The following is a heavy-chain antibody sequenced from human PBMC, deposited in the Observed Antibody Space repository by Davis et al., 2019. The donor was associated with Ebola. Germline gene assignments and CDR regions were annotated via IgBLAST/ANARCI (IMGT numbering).Heavy chain of an antibody. J-gene: IGHJ5*02. CDR1: GFTFSSYA. Sequence: PAGSLRLSCAASGFTFSSYAMHWVRQAPGKGLEYVSAISSNGGSTYYANSVKGRFTISRDNSKNTLYLQMVSLRAEDMAVYYCARVRAPAWFDPWGQGTLVTVSS. CDR3: ARVRAPAWFDP. V-gene: IGHV3-64*01. CDR2: ISSNGGST. D-gene: IGHD2-2*01.